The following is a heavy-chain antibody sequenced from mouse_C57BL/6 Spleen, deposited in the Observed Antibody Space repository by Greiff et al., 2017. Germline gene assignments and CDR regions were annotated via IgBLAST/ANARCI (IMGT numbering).Heavy chain of an antibody. J-gene: IGHJ1*03. CDR1: GYTFTDYN. V-gene: IGHV1-22*01. CDR3: AREGREIYYYGSSYRYFDV. Sequence: VQLQQSGPELVKPGASVKMSCKASGYTFTDYNMQWVKQSHGKSLEWIGYIKPNNGGTSYNQKFKGKATLTVNKSSSTAYMELRSLTSEDSSVYYCAREGREIYYYGSSYRYFDVWGTGTTVTVSS. CDR2: IKPNNGGT. D-gene: IGHD1-1*01.